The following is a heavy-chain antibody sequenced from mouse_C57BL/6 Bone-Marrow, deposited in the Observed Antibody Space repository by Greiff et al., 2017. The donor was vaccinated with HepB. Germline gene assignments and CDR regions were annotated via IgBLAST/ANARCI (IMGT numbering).Heavy chain of an antibody. Sequence: QVQLKQPGAELVRPGSSVKLSCKASGYTFTSYWMHWVKQRPIQGLEWIGNIDPSDSETHYNQKFKDKATLTVDKSSSTAYMQLSSLTSEDSAVYYCASAPFYWITTLVGYYFDYWGPGTTLTVSS. V-gene: IGHV1-52*01. D-gene: IGHD1-1*01. CDR3: ASAPFYWITTLVGYYFDY. CDR1: GYTFTSYW. CDR2: IDPSDSET. J-gene: IGHJ2*01.